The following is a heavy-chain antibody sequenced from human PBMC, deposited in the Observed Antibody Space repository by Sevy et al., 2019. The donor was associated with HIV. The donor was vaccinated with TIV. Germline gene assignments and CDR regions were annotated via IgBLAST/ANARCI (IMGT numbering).Heavy chain of an antibody. CDR3: AKDSEWELPGVAFDI. CDR1: GFTFDDYA. J-gene: IGHJ3*02. V-gene: IGHV3-9*01. CDR2: ISWNSGSI. Sequence: GGSLRLSCAASGFTFDDYAMHWVRQAPGKGLEWVSGISWNSGSIGYADSVKGRITISRDNAKNSLYLQMNSLRAEDTALYYCAKDSEWELPGVAFDIWGQGTMVTVSS. D-gene: IGHD1-26*01.